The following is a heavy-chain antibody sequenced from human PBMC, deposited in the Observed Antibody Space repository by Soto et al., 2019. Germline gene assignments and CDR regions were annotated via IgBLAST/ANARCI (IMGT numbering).Heavy chain of an antibody. D-gene: IGHD1-1*01. J-gene: IGHJ6*02. CDR1: GYTFTSYA. CDR2: INAGNGNT. Sequence: GASVKVSCKASGYTFTSYAMHWVRQAPGQRLEWMGWINAGNGNTKYSQKFQGRVTITRDTSASTAYMELSSLRSEDTAVYYCAREPGTYYYYYGMDVWGQGTTVTVSS. V-gene: IGHV1-3*01. CDR3: AREPGTYYYYYGMDV.